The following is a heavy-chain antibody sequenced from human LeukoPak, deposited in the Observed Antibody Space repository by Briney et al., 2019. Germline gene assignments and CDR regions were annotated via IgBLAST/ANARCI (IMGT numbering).Heavy chain of an antibody. CDR1: GFTFSSYT. J-gene: IGHJ6*03. CDR3: ARYGIAAADAYYYYYMDV. D-gene: IGHD6-13*01. V-gene: IGHV3-21*01. Sequence: PGGSLRLSCAASGFTFSSYTMNWVRQAPGRGLEWVSIISSGSSYIHYADSVKGRFTISRDNAKNSLYLQMNSLRAEDTAVYYCARYGIAAADAYYYYYMDVWGKGTTVTVSS. CDR2: ISSGSSYI.